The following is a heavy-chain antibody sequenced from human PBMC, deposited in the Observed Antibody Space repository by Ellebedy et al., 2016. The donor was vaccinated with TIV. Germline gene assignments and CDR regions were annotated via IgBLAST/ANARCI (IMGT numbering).Heavy chain of an antibody. CDR1: GFTFSSYI. D-gene: IGHD1-26*01. Sequence: GESLKISXAASGFTFSSYIVNWVRQPPGKGLEWVSSISSNSRYIFYADSVRGRFTISRDNAKNSLFLQMNSMRAEDTAIYYCAAYSGSYRYWGQGILVTVSS. CDR2: ISSNSRYI. J-gene: IGHJ4*02. CDR3: AAYSGSYRY. V-gene: IGHV3-21*01.